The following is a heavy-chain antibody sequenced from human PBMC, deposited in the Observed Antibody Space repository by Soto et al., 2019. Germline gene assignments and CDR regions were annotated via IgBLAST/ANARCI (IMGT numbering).Heavy chain of an antibody. V-gene: IGHV1-2*04. J-gene: IGHJ4*02. CDR1: GYTFTGYY. CDR2: IVPNSGGT. D-gene: IGHD6-13*01. Sequence: ASVKVSCKASGYTFTGYYMHWVRQAPGQGLEWMGWIVPNSGGTSYAQKFQGWVTMTGDSSISTAYMELTRLASDDTAVYYCARGDSSNWYLNSDYWGQGTLVTVS. CDR3: ARGDSSNWYLNSDY.